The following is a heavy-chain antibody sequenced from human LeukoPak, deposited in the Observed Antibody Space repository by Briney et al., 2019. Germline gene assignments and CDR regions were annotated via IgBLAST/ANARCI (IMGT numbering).Heavy chain of an antibody. V-gene: IGHV4-4*07. Sequence: PSETLSLTCTVSGGSISSYYWSWIRQPAGKGLEWIGRIYTSGSTNYNPSLKSRVTTSVDTSKNQFSLKLSSVTAAGTAVYYCARAANSSPGNYYYMDVWGKGTTVTVSS. J-gene: IGHJ6*03. CDR1: GGSISSYY. CDR3: ARAANSSPGNYYYMDV. D-gene: IGHD6-6*01. CDR2: IYTSGST.